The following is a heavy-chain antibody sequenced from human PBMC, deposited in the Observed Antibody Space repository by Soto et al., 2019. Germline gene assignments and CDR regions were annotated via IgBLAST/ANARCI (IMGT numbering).Heavy chain of an antibody. CDR1: GFTFNTYA. CDR2: ISSDGSNK. J-gene: IGHJ4*02. V-gene: IGHV3-30-3*01. CDR3: ARFFGSGFDY. D-gene: IGHD6-19*01. Sequence: GGSLRLSCAASGFTFNTYAMHWVRQAPGKGLEWVGVISSDGSNKYYAGSVKGRFTISRDNAKTSLYLQMDSLRNEDTAVYYCARFFGSGFDYWGQGTLVTVSS.